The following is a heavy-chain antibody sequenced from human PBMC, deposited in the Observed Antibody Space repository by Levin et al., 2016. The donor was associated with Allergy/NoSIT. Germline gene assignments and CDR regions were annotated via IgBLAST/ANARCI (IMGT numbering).Heavy chain of an antibody. CDR3: ARQSFRSSSGPDIDY. CDR1: GYSFTSYW. J-gene: IGHJ4*02. V-gene: IGHV5-10-1*01. D-gene: IGHD6-6*01. CDR2: IDPSDSYT. Sequence: GESLKISCKGSGYSFTSYWISWVRQMPGKGLEWMGRIDPSDSYTNYSPSFQGHVTISADKSISTAYLQWSSLKASDTAMYYCARQSFRSSSGPDIDYWGQGTLVTVSS.